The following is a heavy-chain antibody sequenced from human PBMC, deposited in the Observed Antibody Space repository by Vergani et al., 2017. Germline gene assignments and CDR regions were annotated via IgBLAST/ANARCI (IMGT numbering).Heavy chain of an antibody. J-gene: IGHJ6*02. CDR3: AKANPRNSGYDYLYYYHAMDV. D-gene: IGHD5-12*01. CDR2: ISGSGGST. Sequence: EMQLLESGGGLVQPGGSLRLSCAASGFTFSSYAMGWVRQAPGKGLEWISVISGSGGSTKYADSVKGRFTISRDNSKNTLFLQMNSLKGEDTAVYYCAKANPRNSGYDYLYYYHAMDVWGQGTTVTVSS. CDR1: GFTFSSYA. V-gene: IGHV3-23*01.